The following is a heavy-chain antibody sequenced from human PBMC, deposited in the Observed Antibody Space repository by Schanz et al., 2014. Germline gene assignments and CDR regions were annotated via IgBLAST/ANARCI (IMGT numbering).Heavy chain of an antibody. J-gene: IGHJ3*02. CDR1: GYTFTSID. CDR2: INPKTGNS. Sequence: QVQLVQSGAEVKKPGASVKVSCKTSGYTFTSIDFNWVRQATGQGLEWVGWINPKTGNSGCAQKFQGRVTMPRDTAISTAYMELSRLGYEDTAVYYCIQSPVPMAFDMWGQGTKVTVSS. V-gene: IGHV1-8*01. CDR3: IQSPVPMAFDM.